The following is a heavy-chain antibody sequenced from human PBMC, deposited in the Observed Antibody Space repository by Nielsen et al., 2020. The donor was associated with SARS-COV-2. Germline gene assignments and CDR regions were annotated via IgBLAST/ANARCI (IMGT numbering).Heavy chain of an antibody. D-gene: IGHD3-10*01. J-gene: IGHJ6*02. CDR1: GGSISSRSFY. CDR3: ARHDMAYPPPTSSYAMDV. Sequence: SETLSLTCTVSGGSISSRSFYWGWIRQPPGKGLEWIGTIYYSGNSYYNPSLKSRISLSVDTSKNQFSLKVNSVTAADTAVYYCARHDMAYPPPTSSYAMDVWGRGTAVIVSS. V-gene: IGHV4-39*01. CDR2: IYYSGNS.